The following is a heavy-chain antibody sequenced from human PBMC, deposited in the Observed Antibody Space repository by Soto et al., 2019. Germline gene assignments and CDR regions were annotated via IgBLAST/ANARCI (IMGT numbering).Heavy chain of an antibody. D-gene: IGHD5-18*01. V-gene: IGHV3-53*01. J-gene: IGHJ4*02. CDR2: IYSGGST. CDR3: ARALGYSYGSLYFDY. CDR1: GFTVSSNY. Sequence: GGSLRLSCAASGFTVSSNYMSWVRQAPGKGPEWVSVIYSGGSTYYADSVKGRFTISRDNSKNTLYLQMNSLRAEDTAVYYCARALGYSYGSLYFDYWGQGTLVTVS.